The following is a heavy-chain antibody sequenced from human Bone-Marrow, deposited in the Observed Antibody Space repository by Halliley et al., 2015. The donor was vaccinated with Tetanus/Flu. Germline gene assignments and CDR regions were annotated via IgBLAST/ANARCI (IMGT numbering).Heavy chain of an antibody. CDR1: GDSLSGSSYY. D-gene: IGHD3-9*01. V-gene: IGHV4-61*01. CDR2: FYDSGYT. J-gene: IGHJ5*02. Sequence: TLSLTCTVSGDSLSGSSYYWSWIRQPPGKGLEWIGYFYDSGYTNNNPSLKSRVTISVNRSKNQFSLELTSVTAADTAVYYCARDVDVGAVFDAWGQGTLVTVSS. CDR3: ARDVDVGAVFDA.